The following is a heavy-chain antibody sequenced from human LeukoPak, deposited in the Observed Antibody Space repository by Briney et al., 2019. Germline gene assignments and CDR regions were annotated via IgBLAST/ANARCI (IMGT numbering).Heavy chain of an antibody. V-gene: IGHV4-39*01. CDR2: IYYSGST. J-gene: IGHJ4*02. CDR3: ARTKAVAGKNYFDY. Sequence: PSETLSLTCTVSGGSISSSSYYWGWIRQPPGKGLEWIGSIYYSGSTYYNPSLKSRVTISVDTSKNQFSLKLSSVTAADTAVYYCARTKAVAGKNYFDYWGQGTLVTVSS. D-gene: IGHD6-19*01. CDR1: GGSISSSSYY.